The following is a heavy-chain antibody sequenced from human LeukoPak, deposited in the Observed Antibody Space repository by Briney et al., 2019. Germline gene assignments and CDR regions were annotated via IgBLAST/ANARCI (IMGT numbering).Heavy chain of an antibody. CDR1: GFTFFNYW. CDR3: AKDRGSGYYSGFDY. D-gene: IGHD3-22*01. V-gene: IGHV3-7*01. CDR2: INLEGSQK. J-gene: IGHJ4*02. Sequence: GGSLRLSCAASGFTFFNYWMSWVRQAPGKGLEWVANINLEGSQKYYVDSLKGRFTISRDNANNLLYLQMNSLRAEDTAVYSCAKDRGSGYYSGFDYWGQGTLVTVSS.